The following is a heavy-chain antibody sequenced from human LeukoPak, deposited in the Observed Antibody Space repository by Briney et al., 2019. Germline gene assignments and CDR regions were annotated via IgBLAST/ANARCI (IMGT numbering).Heavy chain of an antibody. D-gene: IGHD2/OR15-2a*01. J-gene: IGHJ4*02. CDR3: ANASWVSNADAVL. Sequence: AGSLTLSCAASGFTFSSYAMSWVREAPARGLEWVSSLRGNGDTFYPDSVKGRFTLSRDDSRNTVYLQLNNLRVEDTAVYCSANASWVSNADAVLWGQGTVVTVSS. CDR2: LRGNGDT. V-gene: IGHV3-23*01. CDR1: GFTFSSYA.